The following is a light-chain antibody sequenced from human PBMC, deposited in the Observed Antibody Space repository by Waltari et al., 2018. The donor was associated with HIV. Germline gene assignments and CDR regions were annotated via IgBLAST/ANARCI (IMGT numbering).Light chain of an antibody. CDR1: RSNIETHA. CDR2: YDD. CDR3: ASWDDSLHGYV. Sequence: QSVLTQPPSVSGAPGQRVIISCSGGRSNIETHALTWYQHLPGRTPTLLIYYDDLLPSGVSERFSASKSGTSASLAISGLQSEDEGDYYCASWDDSLHGYVFGSGTKISV. V-gene: IGLV1-36*01. J-gene: IGLJ1*01.